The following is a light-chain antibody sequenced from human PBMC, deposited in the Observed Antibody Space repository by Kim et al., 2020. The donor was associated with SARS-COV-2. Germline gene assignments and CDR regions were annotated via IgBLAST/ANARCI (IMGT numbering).Light chain of an antibody. CDR2: SND. CDR3: AAWDDSLNAWL. J-gene: IGLJ3*02. Sequence: GQRVTVSCSGSNSNIGSNTVNWYQQLPGTAPKLLIYSNDRRPSGVPDRFSGSKSGTSASLAISGLQSEDEADYYCAAWDDSLNAWLFGGGTQLTVL. CDR1: NSNIGSNT. V-gene: IGLV1-44*01.